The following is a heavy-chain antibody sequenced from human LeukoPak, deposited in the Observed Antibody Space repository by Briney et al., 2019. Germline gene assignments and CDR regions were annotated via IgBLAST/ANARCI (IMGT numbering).Heavy chain of an antibody. CDR1: GFTAIRNY. CDR2: IYSGGST. J-gene: IGHJ6*02. Sequence: GGSPILSWAPSGFTAIRNYMSWGRRAPGGGVEGGSFIYSGGSTSYADSVKGRFTTSRDNSKNTLYLQMNSLRAEDTAVYYCARDLVTPNYYYGVDVWGQGTTVTVSS. V-gene: IGHV3-66*01. CDR3: ARDLVTPNYYYGVDV. D-gene: IGHD3-9*01.